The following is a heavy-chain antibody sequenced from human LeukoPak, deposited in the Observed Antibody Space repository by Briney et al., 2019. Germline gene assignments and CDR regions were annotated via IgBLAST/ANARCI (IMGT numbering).Heavy chain of an antibody. CDR3: AREQQPYGFDY. CDR1: GYTFTGYY. V-gene: IGHV1-2*02. CDR2: INPNSGGT. J-gene: IGHJ4*02. Sequence: GASVKVSCKASGYTFTGYYMHWVRQAPGQGLEWMGWINPNSGGTKYAQKFQGRVTMTRDTSISTAYMELSSLTSDDTAVYYCAREQQPYGFDYWGQGTLVTVSS. D-gene: IGHD6-13*01.